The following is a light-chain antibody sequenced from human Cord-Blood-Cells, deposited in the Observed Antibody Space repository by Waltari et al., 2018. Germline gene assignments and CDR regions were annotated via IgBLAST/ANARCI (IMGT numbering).Light chain of an antibody. CDR1: QSISSY. CDR2: AAY. J-gene: IGKJ2*03. CDR3: QQSYSTPPYS. Sequence: DIHVTQSPSSRSASVGHRVTITCRASQSISSYLNWYQQKPGQGPKLLIYAAYSLQSGLPSRLSGSGSGTDFTLTISSLQPEDFATYYCQQSYSTPPYSFGQGTKLEI. V-gene: IGKV1-39*01.